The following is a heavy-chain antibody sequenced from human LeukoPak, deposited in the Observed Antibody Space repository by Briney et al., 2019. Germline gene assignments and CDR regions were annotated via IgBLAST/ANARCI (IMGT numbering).Heavy chain of an antibody. CDR3: AKAISPRLDYYYGMDV. CDR1: AFAFSNHA. D-gene: IGHD3-3*01. CDR2: ISISGGTT. Sequence: PGESLRLSCTASAFAFSNHAMSWVRQAPGKGLEWVSSISISGGTTYYADSVKGRFTISRENSKSTLYLQMNNLRADDTAVYYCAKAISPRLDYYYGMDVWGQGTTVTVSS. V-gene: IGHV3-23*01. J-gene: IGHJ6*02.